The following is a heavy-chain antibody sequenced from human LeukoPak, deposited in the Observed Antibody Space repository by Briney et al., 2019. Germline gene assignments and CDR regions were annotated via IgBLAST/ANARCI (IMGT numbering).Heavy chain of an antibody. Sequence: SVKVSCKASGYTFTGYYMPWVRQAPGQGLEWMGWINPNSGGTNYAQKFQGRVTMTRDTSISTAYMELSRLRSDDTAVYYCARTRVVWEAFDIWGQGTMVTVSS. CDR1: GYTFTGYY. CDR3: ARTRVVWEAFDI. V-gene: IGHV1-2*02. D-gene: IGHD1-26*01. CDR2: INPNSGGT. J-gene: IGHJ3*02.